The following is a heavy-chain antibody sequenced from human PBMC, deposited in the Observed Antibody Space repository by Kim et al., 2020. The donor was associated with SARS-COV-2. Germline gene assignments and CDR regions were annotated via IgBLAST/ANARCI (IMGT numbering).Heavy chain of an antibody. J-gene: IGHJ4*02. Sequence: SLFLSFSSSGFTFSSYSMNWVRQAPGKGLEWVSSISSSSSYIYYADSVKGRFTISRDNAKNSLYLQMNSLRDEDTAVYYCARGAVAGTFGPDYWGQGTLVTVSS. CDR2: ISSSSSYI. D-gene: IGHD6-19*01. CDR3: ARGAVAGTFGPDY. V-gene: IGHV3-21*01. CDR1: GFTFSSYS.